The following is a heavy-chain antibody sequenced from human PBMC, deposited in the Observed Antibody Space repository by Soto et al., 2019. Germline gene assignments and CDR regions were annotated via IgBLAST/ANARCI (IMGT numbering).Heavy chain of an antibody. CDR2: IWFDGSIK. J-gene: IGHJ4*02. D-gene: IGHD6-13*01. CDR3: SRGIAGAGTGVDY. CDR1: GFAFSSYG. V-gene: IGHV3-33*01. Sequence: QVQLVESGGGVVQPGRSLRLSCAASGFAFSSYGMHWVRQAPGKGLEWVAVIWFDGSIKYYGDSAKGRFTISRDNSKNTLDLEMNSLRGEDTDVYYCSRGIAGAGTGVDYWGQGTLGTVSS.